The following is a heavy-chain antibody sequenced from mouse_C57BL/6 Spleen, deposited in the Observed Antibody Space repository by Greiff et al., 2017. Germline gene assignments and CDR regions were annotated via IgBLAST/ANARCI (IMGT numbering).Heavy chain of an antibody. CDR3: ARRGSIYYGYASWFAY. D-gene: IGHD2-2*01. CDR2: ISGGGGNT. CDR1: GFTFSSYT. J-gene: IGHJ3*01. Sequence: EVKLVESGGGLVKPGGSLKLSCAASGFTFSSYTMSWVRQTPEKRLEWVATISGGGGNTYYPDSVKGRFTISRDNAKNTLYLQMSSLRSEDTALYYCARRGSIYYGYASWFAYWGQGTLVTVSA. V-gene: IGHV5-9*01.